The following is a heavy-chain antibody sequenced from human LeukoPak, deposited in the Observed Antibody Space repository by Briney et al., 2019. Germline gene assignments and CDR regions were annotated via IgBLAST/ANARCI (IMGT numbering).Heavy chain of an antibody. D-gene: IGHD3-10*01. V-gene: IGHV1-8*01. Sequence: GASVKVSCKASGYTFTSYDINWVRQATGQGLEWMGWMNPNSGNTGYAQKFQGRVTMTRNTSISTAYMELSSLRSEDTAVYYCAKDMNYHASGNYYNGFFDNWGQGTLVTVSS. J-gene: IGHJ4*02. CDR2: MNPNSGNT. CDR3: AKDMNYHASGNYYNGFFDN. CDR1: GYTFTSYD.